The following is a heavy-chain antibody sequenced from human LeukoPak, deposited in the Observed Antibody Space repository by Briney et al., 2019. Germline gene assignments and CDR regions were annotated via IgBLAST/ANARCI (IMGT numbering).Heavy chain of an antibody. CDR2: ISPDGSEK. J-gene: IGHJ4*02. CDR1: GFTFTTYW. D-gene: IGHD6-13*01. Sequence: TGGSLRLSCAASGFTFTTYWMSWVRQAPGKGLEWVAEISPDGSEKYYVDSVKGRFTISRDNAKNSLDLQMSSLRADDTAVYYCARGGSSRFDQWGQGTLVAVSS. V-gene: IGHV3-7*04. CDR3: ARGGSSRFDQ.